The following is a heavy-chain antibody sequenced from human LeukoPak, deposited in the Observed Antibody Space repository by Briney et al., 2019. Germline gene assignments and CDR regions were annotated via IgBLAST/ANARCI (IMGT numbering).Heavy chain of an antibody. D-gene: IGHD6-19*01. CDR3: AKVVVAGTHYFDY. J-gene: IGHJ4*02. CDR1: GFTSSRYG. CDR2: ISTDGSQK. V-gene: IGHV3-30*18. Sequence: GGSLRLSCAASGFTSSRYGMHWVRQAPGKGLEWVAVISTDGSQKFYADSVKGRFTVSRDNSKNTLYLQMSSLTAEDTAVYYCAKVVVAGTHYFDYWGQGTLVTVSP.